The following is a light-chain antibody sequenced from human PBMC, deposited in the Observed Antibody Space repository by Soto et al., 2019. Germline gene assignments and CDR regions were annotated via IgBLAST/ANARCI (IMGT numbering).Light chain of an antibody. J-gene: IGLJ2*01. CDR1: SSDIGSDT. CDR2: SYN. V-gene: IGLV1-44*01. Sequence: QSVLTQPPSASGTPGQRVTISCSRSSSDIGSDTINWYQQFPGAAPKFLISSYNKRPSGVPDRFSGSRSGTSASLAISGLQPEDEADYYCAAWDDTLNGPVFGGGTKVTVL. CDR3: AAWDDTLNGPV.